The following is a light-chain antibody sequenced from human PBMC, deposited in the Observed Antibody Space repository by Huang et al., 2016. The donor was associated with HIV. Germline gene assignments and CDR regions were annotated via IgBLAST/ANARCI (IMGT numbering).Light chain of an antibody. J-gene: IGKJ4*01. CDR3: QQRSNWPLT. Sequence: EIVLTQSPATLSLSPGERATLSCRASQSVSSHLAWYQQKPGQAPRLLIYDASNRATGIPARFSGSGSETDFTLTISSLEPEDFAVYYCQQRSNWPLTFGGGTKVEIK. CDR1: QSVSSH. CDR2: DAS. V-gene: IGKV3-11*01.